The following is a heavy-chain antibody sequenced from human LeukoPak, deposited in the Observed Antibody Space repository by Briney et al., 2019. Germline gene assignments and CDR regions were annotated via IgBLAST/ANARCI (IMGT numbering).Heavy chain of an antibody. Sequence: SETLSLTCTVSGGSISSYYWNWIRQPPGKGLEWIGEIYHSGSTNYNPSLKSRVTISVDTSRTQFSLKLSSVTAADTAVYYCARSELLWFGGVNSGFDYWGQGTLVTVSS. CDR3: ARSELLWFGGVNSGFDY. CDR2: IYHSGST. CDR1: GGSISSYY. V-gene: IGHV4-59*01. J-gene: IGHJ4*02. D-gene: IGHD3-10*01.